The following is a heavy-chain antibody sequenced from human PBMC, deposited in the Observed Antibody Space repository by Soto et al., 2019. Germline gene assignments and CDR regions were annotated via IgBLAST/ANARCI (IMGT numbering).Heavy chain of an antibody. CDR1: GGSISSSRYY. V-gene: IGHV4-39*01. Sequence: SETLSLTCTVSGGSISSSRYYWGWIRQPPGKGPEWIASIYYSGSTYYNPSLKSRVTISVDTSKNQFSRKLSSVTATDTAGYYCASLGITIFGVVIRNYMDVWGKGTAVTVSS. D-gene: IGHD3-3*01. CDR2: IYYSGST. J-gene: IGHJ6*03. CDR3: ASLGITIFGVVIRNYMDV.